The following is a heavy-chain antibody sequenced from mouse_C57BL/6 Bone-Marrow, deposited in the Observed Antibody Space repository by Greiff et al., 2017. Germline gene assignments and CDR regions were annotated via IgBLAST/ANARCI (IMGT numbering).Heavy chain of an antibody. CDR3: TRDPAVLGMDY. CDR1: GFTFSSYA. V-gene: IGHV5-9-1*02. J-gene: IGHJ4*01. D-gene: IGHD1-1*01. Sequence: EVKLMESGEGLVKPGGSLKLSCAASGFTFSSYAMSWVRQTPEKRLEWVAYISSGGDYIYYADTVKGRFTISRDNARNTLYLQMSSLKSEDTAMYYCTRDPAVLGMDYWGQGTSVTVSS. CDR2: ISSGGDYI.